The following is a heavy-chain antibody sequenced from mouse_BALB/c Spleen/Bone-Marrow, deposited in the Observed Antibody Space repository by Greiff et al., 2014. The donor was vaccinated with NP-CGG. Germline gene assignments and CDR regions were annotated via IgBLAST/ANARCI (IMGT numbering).Heavy chain of an antibody. J-gene: IGHJ4*01. D-gene: IGHD1-2*01. CDR1: GIAVSSYT. CDR3: ARHYGYVDAMDY. Sequence: VQLKQSGGGLVKPGESLKFSCAASGIAVSSYTMPWVRQTPEKRLEWVASITGGGTTYYPDSVKGRFTISRDNARNILYLQVSSLRSEDTAIYYCARHYGYVDAMDYWGQGTSVTVSS. V-gene: IGHV5-6-5*01. CDR2: ITGGGTT.